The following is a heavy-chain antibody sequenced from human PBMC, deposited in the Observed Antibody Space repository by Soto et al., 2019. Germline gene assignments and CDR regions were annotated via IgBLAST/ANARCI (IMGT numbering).Heavy chain of an antibody. CDR3: ARGSAMGDPYYYYYGMDV. CDR1: GGTFSSYA. J-gene: IGHJ6*02. Sequence: SVKVSCKASGGTFSSYAISWVRQAPGQGLEWMGGIIPIFGTANYAQKFQGRVTITADESTSTAYMELSSLRSEDTAVYYCARGSAMGDPYYYYYGMDVWGQGTTVTVS. V-gene: IGHV1-69*13. D-gene: IGHD5-18*01. CDR2: IIPIFGTA.